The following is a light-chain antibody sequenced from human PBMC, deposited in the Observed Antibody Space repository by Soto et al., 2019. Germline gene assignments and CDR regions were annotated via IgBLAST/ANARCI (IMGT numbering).Light chain of an antibody. V-gene: IGKV1-9*01. J-gene: IGKJ4*01. CDR2: SAS. CDR1: QGISNY. Sequence: ITCRASQGISNYLAWYQQKPGKATKLLVYSASTLQSGVPSRFSGSGSGTDFTLTISRLEPEDLALYYCKQFSRYPLNFGGGTKVDIK. CDR3: KQFSRYPLN.